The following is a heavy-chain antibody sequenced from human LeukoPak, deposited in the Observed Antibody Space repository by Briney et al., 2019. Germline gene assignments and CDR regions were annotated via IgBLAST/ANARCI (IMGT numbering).Heavy chain of an antibody. D-gene: IGHD2-15*01. Sequence: SETLSLTCAVHGGSFSAYYWSWIRQPPGEGLEWVGAIKHRGSTTYNPCPKSRVTIAVDTSKSVLSRKLSSVTDADTAVYYCARGWGYCSGGSCYSTPYPGYFDYWGQGTLVTVSS. V-gene: IGHV4-34*01. CDR3: ARGWGYCSGGSCYSTPYPGYFDY. CDR2: IKHRGST. J-gene: IGHJ4*02. CDR1: GGSFSAYY.